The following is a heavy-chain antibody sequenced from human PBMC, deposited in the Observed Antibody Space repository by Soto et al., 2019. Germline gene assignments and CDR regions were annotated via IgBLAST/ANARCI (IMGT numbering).Heavy chain of an antibody. Sequence: ASVKVSCKASENTFSTYSLHWVRQAPGQGLEWMGVINPTTTTTTDAQKFQGRVTMTRDTSTSTVFLELSSLRSGDTAVYYCARDLYSTSWYVRAFDMWGQGTLDTVSS. J-gene: IGHJ3*02. CDR2: INPTTTTT. CDR1: ENTFSTYS. V-gene: IGHV1-46*03. CDR3: ARDLYSTSWYVRAFDM. D-gene: IGHD6-13*01.